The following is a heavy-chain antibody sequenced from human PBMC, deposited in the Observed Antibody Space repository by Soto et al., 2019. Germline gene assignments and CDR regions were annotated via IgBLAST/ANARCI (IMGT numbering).Heavy chain of an antibody. V-gene: IGHV3-23*01. Sequence: SGGSLRLSCAASGFPFSSTDMTWVRQAPGKGLEWVSTIYGSGGTTYYADSVKGRFTISRDNSINTVFLQMNSLRADDTALYFCAKNSGWFNTWGQGALVTVSS. D-gene: IGHD3-10*01. CDR1: GFPFSSTD. CDR2: IYGSGGTT. J-gene: IGHJ5*02. CDR3: AKNSGWFNT.